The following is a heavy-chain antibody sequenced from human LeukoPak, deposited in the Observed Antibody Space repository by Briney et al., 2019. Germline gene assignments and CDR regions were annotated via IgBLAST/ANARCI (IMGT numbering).Heavy chain of an antibody. CDR2: DGARGGGP. V-gene: IGHV3-23*01. J-gene: IGHJ4*02. CDR3: AKEDVGAARYY. Sequence: PGGSLRLSCADSVYTLHIYGKRWIPQAPGKGLEWVSADGARGGGPYYTDSVNGRFIMSRDNSKNTLYLQMDSLRVQDTAVYYCAKEDVGAARYYWGQGTLVTVSS. CDR1: VYTLHIYG. D-gene: IGHD2-15*01.